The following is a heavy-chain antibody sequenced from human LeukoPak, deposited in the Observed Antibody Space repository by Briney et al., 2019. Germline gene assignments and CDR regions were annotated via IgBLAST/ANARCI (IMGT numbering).Heavy chain of an antibody. CDR2: INWNGGST. D-gene: IGHD3-3*01. CDR3: ARVKGSGYRNSIDY. V-gene: IGHV3-20*04. CDR1: GFTFDDYA. Sequence: PGGSLRLSCAASGFTFDDYAMNWVRQAPGKGLEWVSGINWNGGSTYYRDSVKGRFTISRDNAKNSLYLQMNSLRAEDTALYYCARVKGSGYRNSIDYSGQGTLVTVSS. J-gene: IGHJ4*02.